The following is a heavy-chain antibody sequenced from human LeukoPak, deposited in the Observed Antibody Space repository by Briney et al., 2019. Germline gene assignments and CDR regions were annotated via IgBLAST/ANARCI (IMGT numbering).Heavy chain of an antibody. J-gene: IGHJ4*02. Sequence: GGSLRLSCAASGFTFNNFAMAWVRQAPGKGLEWVSGVSETGASTFYPDSVKGRFTISRDNSKNTLFLQMNSLRADDTAVYYCANAKGPVDIVVAATGVFGYWGQGTLVTVSS. CDR2: VSETGAST. D-gene: IGHD6-19*01. CDR3: ANAKGPVDIVVAATGVFGY. V-gene: IGHV3-23*01. CDR1: GFTFNNFA.